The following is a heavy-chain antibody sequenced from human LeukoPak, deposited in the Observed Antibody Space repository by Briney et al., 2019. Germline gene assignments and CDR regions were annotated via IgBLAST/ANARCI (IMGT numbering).Heavy chain of an antibody. V-gene: IGHV1-2*02. CDR1: GYTFTGYY. CDR2: INPNSGGT. J-gene: IGHJ1*01. Sequence: ASVKVSCKASGYTFTGYYMHWVRQAPGQGLEWMGWINPNSGGTNYAQKFQGRVTMTRDTSISTAYMELSRLRSDDTAAYYCARDLRSYDFWSGYYEYFQHWGQGTLVTVSS. CDR3: ARDLRSYDFWSGYYEYFQH. D-gene: IGHD3-3*01.